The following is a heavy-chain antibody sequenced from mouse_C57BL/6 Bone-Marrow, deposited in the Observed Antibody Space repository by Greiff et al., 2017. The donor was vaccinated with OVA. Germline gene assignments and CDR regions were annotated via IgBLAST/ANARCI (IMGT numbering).Heavy chain of an antibody. Sequence: QVHVKQSGAELVRPGTSVKMSCKASGYTFTNYWIGWAKQRPGHGLEWIGDIYPGGGYTNYNEKFKGKATLTADKSSSTAYMQFSSLTSEDSAIYYCARSGYGSSYGWYFDVWGTGTTVTVSS. J-gene: IGHJ1*03. CDR2: IYPGGGYT. D-gene: IGHD1-1*01. CDR3: ARSGYGSSYGWYFDV. CDR1: GYTFTNYW. V-gene: IGHV1-63*01.